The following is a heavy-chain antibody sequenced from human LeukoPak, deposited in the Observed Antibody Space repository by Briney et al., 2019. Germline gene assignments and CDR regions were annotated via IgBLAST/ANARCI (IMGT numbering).Heavy chain of an antibody. CDR3: AREIVVVPAAIYYFDY. CDR2: ISYDGSNK. D-gene: IGHD2-2*01. Sequence: GGSLRLSCEASGFTFSTFWMHWVRQAPGKGLEWVAVISYDGSNKYYADSVKGRFTISRDNSKNTLYLQMNSLRAEGTAVYYCAREIVVVPAAIYYFDYWGQGTLVTVSS. CDR1: GFTFSTFW. J-gene: IGHJ4*02. V-gene: IGHV3-30*05.